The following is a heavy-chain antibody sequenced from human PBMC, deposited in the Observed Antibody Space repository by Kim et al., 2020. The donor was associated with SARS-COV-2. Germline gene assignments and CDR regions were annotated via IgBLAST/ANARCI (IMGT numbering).Heavy chain of an antibody. CDR1: GGSVSSGSYY. Sequence: SETLSLTCTVSGGSVSSGSYYWSWIRQPPGKGLEWIGYIYYSGSTNYNPSLKSRVTISVDTSKNQFSLKLSSVTAADTAVYYCAREPSSGWYSRYYYYGMDVWGQGTTVTVSS. J-gene: IGHJ6*02. D-gene: IGHD6-19*01. CDR2: IYYSGST. CDR3: AREPSSGWYSRYYYYGMDV. V-gene: IGHV4-61*01.